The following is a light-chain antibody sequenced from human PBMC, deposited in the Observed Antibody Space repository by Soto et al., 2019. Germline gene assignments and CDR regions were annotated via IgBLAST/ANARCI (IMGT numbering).Light chain of an antibody. CDR3: AAWDGSLQSWV. CDR1: NSNIGSHT. CDR2: TNN. J-gene: IGLJ3*02. Sequence: QPVLTQPPSASGTPGQRVTISCSGSNSNIGSHTVNWYQQLPGTAPKLLIYTNNQRPSGVPDRFSDSKSGTSASLAISGLQSEDEADYYCAAWDGSLQSWVFGGGTKVTVL. V-gene: IGLV1-44*01.